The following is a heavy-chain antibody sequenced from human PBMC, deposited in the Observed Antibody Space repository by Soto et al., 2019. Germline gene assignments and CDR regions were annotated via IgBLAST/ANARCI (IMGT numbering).Heavy chain of an antibody. J-gene: IGHJ4*02. V-gene: IGHV3-53*01. CDR2: IYAAGST. D-gene: IGHD4-17*01. Sequence: PGGSLRLSCAASGFTVSRHYISWVRQAPGKGLEWVSVIYAAGSTYYADSVKGRFTISRDNSKNIVYLQMDSLRAEDTAVYYCARKAGPTQFYFDYWGQGTLVTVSS. CDR3: ARKAGPTQFYFDY. CDR1: GFTVSRHY.